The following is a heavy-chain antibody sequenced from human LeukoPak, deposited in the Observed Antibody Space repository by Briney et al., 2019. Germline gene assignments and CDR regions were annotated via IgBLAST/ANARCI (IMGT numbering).Heavy chain of an antibody. J-gene: IGHJ5*02. Sequence: GGSLRLSCAASGFTFSRYWMSWVRQAPGKGLEWVANINQDGSEKYYVDSVKGRFTISRDNAKNSLYLQMNSLRAEDTALYYCARDATYCAGGSCSRFDPWGQGTLVTVSS. CDR3: ARDATYCAGGSCSRFDP. V-gene: IGHV3-7*01. CDR1: GFTFSRYW. D-gene: IGHD2-15*01. CDR2: INQDGSEK.